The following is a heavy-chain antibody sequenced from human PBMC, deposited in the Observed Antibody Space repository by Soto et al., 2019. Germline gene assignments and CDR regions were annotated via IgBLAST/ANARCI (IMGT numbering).Heavy chain of an antibody. D-gene: IGHD3-22*01. CDR2: ISSSSSYT. V-gene: IGHV3-11*06. Sequence: GGSLRLSCAAPGFTFSDYYMSWIRQAPGKGLEWVSYISSSSSYTNYADSVKGRFTISRDNAKNSLYLQMNSLRAEDTAVYYCAREKGYYDSSGLYTHWFDPWGQGTLVTVSS. J-gene: IGHJ5*02. CDR3: AREKGYYDSSGLYTHWFDP. CDR1: GFTFSDYY.